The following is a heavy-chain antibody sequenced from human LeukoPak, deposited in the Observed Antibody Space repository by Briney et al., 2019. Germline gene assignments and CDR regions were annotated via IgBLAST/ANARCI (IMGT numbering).Heavy chain of an antibody. CDR2: INPSGGST. V-gene: IGHV1-46*03. J-gene: IGHJ4*02. CDR3: ARVSSGWSFDY. Sequence: ASVKVSCKASGYTLTSYYMHWVRQAPGQWLEWMGIINPSGGSTSYAQKFQGRVTMTRDMSTSTVYMELSSLRSEDTAVYYCARVSSGWSFDYWGQGTLVTVSS. CDR1: GYTLTSYY. D-gene: IGHD6-19*01.